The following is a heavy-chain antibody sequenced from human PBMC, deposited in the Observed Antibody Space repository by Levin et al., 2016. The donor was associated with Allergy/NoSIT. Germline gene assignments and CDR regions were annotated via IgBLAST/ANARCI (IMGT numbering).Heavy chain of an antibody. V-gene: IGHV1-2*02. J-gene: IGHJ6*02. Sequence: ASVKVSCKASGYTFTGYYMHWVRQAPGQGLEWMGWINPNSGGTNYAQKFQGRVTMTRDTSISTAYMELSRLRSDDTAVYYCARDLMPRGKQQLPYYYYYYGMDVWGQGTTVTVSS. CDR1: GYTFTGYY. CDR3: ARDLMPRGKQQLPYYYYYYGMDV. D-gene: IGHD6-13*01. CDR2: INPNSGGT.